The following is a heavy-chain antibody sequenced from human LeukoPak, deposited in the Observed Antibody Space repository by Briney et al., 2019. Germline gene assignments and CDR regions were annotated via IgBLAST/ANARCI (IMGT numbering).Heavy chain of an antibody. CDR1: GFTFSSYG. CDR3: ARDKGSSSSHTWNYFDY. J-gene: IGHJ4*02. CDR2: ISGSGGST. Sequence: QTGGSLRLSCAASGFTFSSYGMSWVRQAPGKGLEWVSAISGSGGSTYYADSVKGRFTISRDNSKNTLYLQMNSLRAEDTAVYYCARDKGSSSSHTWNYFDYWGQGTLVTVSS. D-gene: IGHD6-13*01. V-gene: IGHV3-23*01.